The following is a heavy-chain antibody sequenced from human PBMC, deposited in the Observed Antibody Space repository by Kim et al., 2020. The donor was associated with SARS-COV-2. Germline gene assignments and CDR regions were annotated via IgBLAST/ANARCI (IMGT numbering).Heavy chain of an antibody. Sequence: GGSLRLSCAASGFTFSSYEMNWVRQAPGKGLEWVSYISSSGSTIYYADSVKGRFTISRDNAKNSLYLQMNSLRAEDTAVYYCASLAGGRSYYYYGMDVWGQGTTVTVSS. CDR2: ISSSGSTI. V-gene: IGHV3-48*03. CDR3: ASLAGGRSYYYYGMDV. J-gene: IGHJ6*02. D-gene: IGHD3-10*01. CDR1: GFTFSSYE.